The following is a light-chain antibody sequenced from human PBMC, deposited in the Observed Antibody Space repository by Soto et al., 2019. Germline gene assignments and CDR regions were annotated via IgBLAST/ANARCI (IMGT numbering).Light chain of an antibody. CDR1: QSVSRY. CDR3: QQRSDWLT. V-gene: IGKV3-11*01. Sequence: EIVLTQSPATLSLSPGERATLSCRASQSVSRYLAWYQQKPGQAPRLLIYDASSRATGIPARFSGSGSGTDFTLTIGSLEPEDFAVYYCQQRSDWLTFGGGTKVEI. J-gene: IGKJ4*01. CDR2: DAS.